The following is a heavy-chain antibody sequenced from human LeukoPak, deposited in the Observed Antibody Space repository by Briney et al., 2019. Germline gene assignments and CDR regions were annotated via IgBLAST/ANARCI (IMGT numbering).Heavy chain of an antibody. J-gene: IGHJ5*02. D-gene: IGHD2-2*01. CDR1: GYTFTGYY. CDR2: INPNSGGT. CDR3: AREGYCSSTSCYYWFDP. Sequence: ASVKVSCKASGYTFTGYYMHWVRQAPGQGLEWMGWINPNSGGTNYAQKFQGRVTMTRDTSISTAYIELSRLRSDDTAVYYCAREGYCSSTSCYYWFDPWGQGTLVTVSS. V-gene: IGHV1-2*02.